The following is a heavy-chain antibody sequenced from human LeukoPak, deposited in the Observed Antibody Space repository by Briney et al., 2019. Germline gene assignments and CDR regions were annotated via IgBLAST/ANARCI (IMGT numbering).Heavy chain of an antibody. J-gene: IGHJ3*02. D-gene: IGHD3-3*02. V-gene: IGHV1-18*01. CDR1: GYTFRQYS. Sequence: ASVKVSCKASGYTFRQYSIGWVRQAPGKGFEWMGWVSPSHTTRVYAQDFQGRVTMTADTNTNTVSMELRSLKFDDTAVYFCARDYILPLETDNGDGFAIWGQGTVVTVSS. CDR2: VSPSHTTR. CDR3: ARDYILPLETDNGDGFAI.